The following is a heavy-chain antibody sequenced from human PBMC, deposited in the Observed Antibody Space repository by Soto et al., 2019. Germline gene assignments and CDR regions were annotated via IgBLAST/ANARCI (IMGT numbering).Heavy chain of an antibody. V-gene: IGHV1-3*01. D-gene: IGHD4-17*01. CDR3: ARDPLGDYGDYYYYYGMDV. CDR2: INAGNGNT. J-gene: IGHJ6*02. CDR1: GYTFTSYA. Sequence: ASVKVSCKASGYTFTSYAMHWVRQAPGQRLEWMGWINAGNGNTSYAQKFQGGVTMTRDTSTSTVYMELSSLRSEDTAVYYCARDPLGDYGDYYYYYGMDVWGQGTTVTVSS.